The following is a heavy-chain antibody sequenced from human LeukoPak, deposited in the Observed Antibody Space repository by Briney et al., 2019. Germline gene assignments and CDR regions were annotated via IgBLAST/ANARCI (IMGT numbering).Heavy chain of an antibody. V-gene: IGHV3-30*18. CDR1: GFTFSSYG. D-gene: IGHD3-10*01. J-gene: IGHJ6*02. Sequence: PGGSLTLSCAASGFTFSSYGMHWVRQAPGKGLEWVAVISYDGSNKYYADSVKGRFTISRDNSKNTLYLQMNSLRAEDTAVYYCAKGGVIANVWGQGTTVTVSS. CDR3: AKGGVIANV. CDR2: ISYDGSNK.